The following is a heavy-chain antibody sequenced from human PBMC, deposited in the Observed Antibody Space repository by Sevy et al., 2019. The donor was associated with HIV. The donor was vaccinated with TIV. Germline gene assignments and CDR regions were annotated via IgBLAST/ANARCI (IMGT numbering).Heavy chain of an antibody. D-gene: IGHD1-1*01. J-gene: IGHJ4*02. V-gene: IGHV3-7*01. Sequence: GGSLRLSCAASGFIFRTFWMTWCRQAPGKGLEWGANKKEDGSEKYYVHSVKGRFIISRDNAKNSLYLQMTSLRAEDTAVYYCARVRQVRERLLDYWGQGTLVTVSS. CDR1: GFIFRTFW. CDR3: ARVRQVRERLLDY. CDR2: KKEDGSEK.